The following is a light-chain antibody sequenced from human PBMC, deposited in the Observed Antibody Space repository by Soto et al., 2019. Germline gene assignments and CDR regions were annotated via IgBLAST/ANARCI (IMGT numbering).Light chain of an antibody. V-gene: IGKV1-39*01. J-gene: IGKJ2*01. CDR2: AAS. Sequence: DIQMTQSPSSLSASVGDRVTITCRASQSISSYLNWYQQKPGKDHKLLIYAASSLQSGGPSRFSVSGSGSLFTLNISSQQPEDFATYYFQQCYSTPYTFSQGTKLEIK. CDR1: QSISSY. CDR3: QQCYSTPYT.